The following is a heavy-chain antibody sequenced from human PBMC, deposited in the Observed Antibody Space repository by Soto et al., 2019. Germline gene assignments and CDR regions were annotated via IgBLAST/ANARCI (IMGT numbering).Heavy chain of an antibody. CDR2: IIKDGSEK. CDR1: GFTFSNYW. J-gene: IGHJ4*02. Sequence: PGGSLRLSCAASGFTFSNYWMTWVRQAPGKGLEWVANIIKDGSEKSYVNTVKGRFTISRDNAKNSMYLVMNILRVQDKVVYYCARDWGGLGYWGRGTLVTVSS. CDR3: ARDWGGLGY. D-gene: IGHD3-10*01. V-gene: IGHV3-7*03.